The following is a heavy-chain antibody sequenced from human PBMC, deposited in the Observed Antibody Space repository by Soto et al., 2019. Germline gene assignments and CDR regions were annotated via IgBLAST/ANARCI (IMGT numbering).Heavy chain of an antibody. CDR1: GFTFSSYA. J-gene: IGHJ4*02. Sequence: ESGGGVVQPGRSLRLSCAASGFTFSSYAMHWVRQAPGKGLEWVAVISYDGSNKYYADSVKGRFTISRDNSKNTLYLQMNSLRAEDTAVYYCARESDIVATNPTCDYWGQGTLVTVSS. D-gene: IGHD5-12*01. V-gene: IGHV3-30-3*01. CDR3: ARESDIVATNPTCDY. CDR2: ISYDGSNK.